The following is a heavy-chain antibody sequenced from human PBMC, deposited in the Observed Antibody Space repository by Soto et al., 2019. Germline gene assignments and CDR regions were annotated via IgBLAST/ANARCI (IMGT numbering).Heavy chain of an antibody. CDR1: GFTFSSYG. Sequence: GGSLRLSCAASGFTFSSYGMHWVRQAPGKGLEWVAVISYDGSNKYYADSVKGRFTISRDNSKNTLYLQMNSLRAEDTAVYYCAKERARSGGRSKRPYYFDYWGQGTLVTVSS. D-gene: IGHD6-19*01. CDR2: ISYDGSNK. V-gene: IGHV3-30*18. J-gene: IGHJ4*02. CDR3: AKERARSGGRSKRPYYFDY.